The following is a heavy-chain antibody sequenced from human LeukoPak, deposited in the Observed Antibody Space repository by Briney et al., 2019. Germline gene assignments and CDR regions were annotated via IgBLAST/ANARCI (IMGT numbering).Heavy chain of an antibody. CDR3: AKVRFGVTARYYFDY. CDR2: ISGSGAST. CDR1: GLTFGGYW. V-gene: IGHV3-23*01. Sequence: GGSLRLSCAASGLTFGGYWMSWVRQAPGKGLEWVSVISGSGASTYYADSVKGRFTISRDNSKNTLYLQMNSLRAEDTAVYYCAKVRFGVTARYYFDYWGQGTLVTVSS. D-gene: IGHD3-10*01. J-gene: IGHJ4*02.